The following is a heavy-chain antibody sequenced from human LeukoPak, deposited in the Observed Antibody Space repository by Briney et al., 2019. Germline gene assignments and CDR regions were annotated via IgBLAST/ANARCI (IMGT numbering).Heavy chain of an antibody. V-gene: IGHV1-2*02. Sequence: ASVKVSCKASGYSFTGHYIHWVRQAPGQGLEWMGWIHPNRGGTNNAQKFQGRVTLTSDSSISTAYMELSSLTSDDTAVYYCARIAVAGTSREDWIDPWGQGTLVTVSS. CDR1: GYSFTGHY. D-gene: IGHD6-19*01. J-gene: IGHJ5*02. CDR3: ARIAVAGTSREDWIDP. CDR2: IHPNRGGT.